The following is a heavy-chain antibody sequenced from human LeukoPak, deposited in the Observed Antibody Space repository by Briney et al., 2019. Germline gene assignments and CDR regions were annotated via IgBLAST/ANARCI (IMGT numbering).Heavy chain of an antibody. D-gene: IGHD4-11*01. J-gene: IGHJ3*02. CDR3: ARHDNYSRAFDI. CDR2: IYYSGST. Sequence: PSETLSLTCTVSSDSISSYYWSWVRQPPGKGLEWIGYIYYSGSTDYNPSLKSRVTISVDTSKNQFSLKLSSVTAADTAVYYCARHDNYSRAFDIWGQGTMVTVSS. CDR1: SDSISSYY. V-gene: IGHV4-59*08.